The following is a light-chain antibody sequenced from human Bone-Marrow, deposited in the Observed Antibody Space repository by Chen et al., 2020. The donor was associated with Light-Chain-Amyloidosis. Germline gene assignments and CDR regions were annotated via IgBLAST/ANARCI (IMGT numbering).Light chain of an antibody. Sequence: DIVMTQSPDSLAVSLGERATINCKSSESLLYRSNNKNYLGWYQQKPGQSPKLLMYCASTRESGVPDRFSGSGSGTDFTLTSSSLQAEDVAVYYCQQYYSTPYTFGQGTKLEVQ. CDR3: QQYYSTPYT. V-gene: IGKV4-1*01. J-gene: IGKJ2*01. CDR1: ESLLYRSNNKNY. CDR2: CAS.